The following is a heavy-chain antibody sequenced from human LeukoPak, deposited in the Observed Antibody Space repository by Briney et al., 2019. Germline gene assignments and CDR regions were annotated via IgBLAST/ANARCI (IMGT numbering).Heavy chain of an antibody. D-gene: IGHD6-13*01. CDR3: ARVLRYSSSWYYDY. V-gene: IGHV4-59*11. CDR2: IYYSGST. CDR1: RGAISSHY. J-gene: IGHJ4*02. Sequence: TLALTGAEPRGAISSHYRSWIHQPPGKGLEWIGYIYYSGSTNYNPSLKSRVTISVDTSKNQFSLKLSSVTAADTAVYYCARVLRYSSSWYYDYWGQGTLVTVSS.